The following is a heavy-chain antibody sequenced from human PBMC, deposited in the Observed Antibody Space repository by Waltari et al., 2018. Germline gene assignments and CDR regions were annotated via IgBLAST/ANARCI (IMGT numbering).Heavy chain of an antibody. V-gene: IGHV3-73*01. D-gene: IGHD1-26*01. CDR3: SRETISGSYEDH. J-gene: IGHJ4*02. Sequence: VRQASGKGLEWVGRIRSKANSYATAYAASVKGRFTISRDDSKNTAYLQMDSLKTEDTAVYYCSRETISGSYEDHWGQGTLVTVSS. CDR2: IRSKANSYAT.